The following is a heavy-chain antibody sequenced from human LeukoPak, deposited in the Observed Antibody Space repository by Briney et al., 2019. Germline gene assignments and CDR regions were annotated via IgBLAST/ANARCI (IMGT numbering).Heavy chain of an antibody. D-gene: IGHD3-22*01. CDR3: AKSSSYYDTSGLNY. J-gene: IGHJ4*02. CDR1: GFTFSSYA. V-gene: IGHV3-30-3*02. Sequence: PGGSLRLSCAASGFTFSSYAMHWVRQAPGKGLEWVAVISYDGSNKYYADSVKGRFTISRDNSKNTLYLQMNSLRAEDTAVYYCAKSSSYYDTSGLNYWGQGTLVTVSS. CDR2: ISYDGSNK.